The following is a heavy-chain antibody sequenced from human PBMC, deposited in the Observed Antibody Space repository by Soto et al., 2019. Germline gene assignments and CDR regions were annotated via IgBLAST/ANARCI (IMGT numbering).Heavy chain of an antibody. CDR1: GGSFSGYY. CDR3: ARGISPGYLPNWFDP. V-gene: IGHV4-34*01. Sequence: QVQLQQWGAGLLKPSETLSLTCAVYGGSFSGYYWSWIRQPPGTGLEWIGEIKHSGRTNNNPSLKSGVTISLDSSKNQFALKLSSVAAAVTAVYYCARGISPGYLPNWFDPWGEGTLVTVSS. CDR2: IKHSGRT. J-gene: IGHJ5*02. D-gene: IGHD3-9*01.